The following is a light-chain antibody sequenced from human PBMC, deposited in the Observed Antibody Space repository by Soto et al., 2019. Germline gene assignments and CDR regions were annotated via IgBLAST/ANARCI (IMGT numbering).Light chain of an antibody. CDR2: DVN. CDR1: GSHIGAYNF. V-gene: IGLV2-14*03. Sequence: QSALTQPASVSGSPGQSITISCTGTGSHIGAYNFVSWYQQHPGKAPKLMLYDVNIRPSGVSNRFSGSKSGNTASLTISGLQAEDEDDYYCTSWTTSTTMIFGGGTKVTAL. J-gene: IGLJ2*01. CDR3: TSWTTSTTMI.